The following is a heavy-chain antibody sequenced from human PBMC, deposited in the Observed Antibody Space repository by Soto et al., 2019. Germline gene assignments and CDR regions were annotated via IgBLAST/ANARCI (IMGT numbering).Heavy chain of an antibody. CDR1: GVTVSSSY. CDR2: IYSGGST. CDR3: AKDAGIGY. Sequence: VGSLRLSCAASGVTVSSSYMSWVRQAPGKGLEWVSVIYSGGSTYYTDSVKGRFTISRDNSKNTVYLQMNSLRAEDTAVYYCAKDAGIGYWGQGTLVTVSS. D-gene: IGHD6-13*01. J-gene: IGHJ4*02. V-gene: IGHV3-66*01.